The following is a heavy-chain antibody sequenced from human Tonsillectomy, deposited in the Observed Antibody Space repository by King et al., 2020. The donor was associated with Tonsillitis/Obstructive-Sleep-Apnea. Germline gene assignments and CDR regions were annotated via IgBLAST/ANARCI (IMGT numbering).Heavy chain of an antibody. Sequence: VQLQQWGAGLLKPSETLSLTCAVYGGSFSGYYWSWIRQPPGKGLEWIGEINHSGSTNYNPSLKSRVTISVDMSKNQFSLKLSSVTAADTAVYYCARGYYGSGSYYDYWGQGTLDTVSS. CDR3: ARGYYGSGSYYDY. CDR1: GGSFSGYY. CDR2: INHSGST. J-gene: IGHJ4*02. V-gene: IGHV4-34*01. D-gene: IGHD3-10*01.